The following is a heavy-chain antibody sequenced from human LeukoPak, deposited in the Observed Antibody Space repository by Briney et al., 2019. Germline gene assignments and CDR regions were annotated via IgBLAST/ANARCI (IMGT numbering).Heavy chain of an antibody. CDR3: AKDCKGSGSYFPFHY. V-gene: IGHV3-23*01. Sequence: PGGSLRLSCAAPGFTFSSYSMSWVRQAPGKGLEWVSAISGSGGSTYYADSVNGRFTISRDNSKNTLYLQMNSLRAEDTAVYYCAKDCKGSGSYFPFHYWGQGTLVTVSS. J-gene: IGHJ4*02. D-gene: IGHD3-10*01. CDR1: GFTFSSYS. CDR2: ISGSGGST.